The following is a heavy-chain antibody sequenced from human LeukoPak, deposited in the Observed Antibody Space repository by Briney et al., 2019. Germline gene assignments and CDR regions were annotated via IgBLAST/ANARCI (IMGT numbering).Heavy chain of an antibody. Sequence: ASVKVSFKASGYTFTGYYMHWVRQAPGQGLEWMGWINPNSGGTNYAQKFQGRVTMTRDTSISTAYMELSRLRSDDTAVYYCARDNYDILTGTKGFDYWGQGTLVTVSS. D-gene: IGHD3-9*01. CDR3: ARDNYDILTGTKGFDY. J-gene: IGHJ4*02. CDR2: INPNSGGT. V-gene: IGHV1-2*02. CDR1: GYTFTGYY.